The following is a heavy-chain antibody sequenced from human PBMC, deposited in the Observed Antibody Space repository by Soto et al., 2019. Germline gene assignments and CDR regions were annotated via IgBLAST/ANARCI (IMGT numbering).Heavy chain of an antibody. CDR3: ARDSPPVDY. J-gene: IGHJ4*02. V-gene: IGHV1-18*04. CDR2: INPYSGNT. CDR1: GYAFTGYY. Sequence: GASVKVTCKASGYAFTGYYMHWVRQAPGQGLEWMGWINPYSGNTKYAQKLQGRVTMTTDTSTSTAYMELRSLRSDDTAVYYCARDSPPVDYWGQGTLVT.